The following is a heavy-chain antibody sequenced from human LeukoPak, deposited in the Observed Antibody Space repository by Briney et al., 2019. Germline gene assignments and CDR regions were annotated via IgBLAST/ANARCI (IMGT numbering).Heavy chain of an antibody. D-gene: IGHD5-24*01. CDR1: GGTFSSYA. CDR2: IIPIFGTA. J-gene: IGHJ4*02. CDR3: ARSRGDGYNSY. Sequence: GASVKVSCKASGGTFSSYAISWVRQAPGQGLEWMGGIIPIFGTANYAQKFQGRVTITADKSTSTAYMELSSRRSEDTAVYYCARSRGDGYNSYWGQGTLVTVSS. V-gene: IGHV1-69*06.